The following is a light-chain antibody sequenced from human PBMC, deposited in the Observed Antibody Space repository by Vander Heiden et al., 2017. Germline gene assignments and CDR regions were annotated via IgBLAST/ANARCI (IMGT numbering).Light chain of an antibody. Sequence: EIVMTQSPATLSVSPGERATLSCRASQTITNNNLAWYQQKPGQAPRLLVYASSTRATGIPARFSGSGSGTEFTLTISLLQSDDFAVYYCQQYQDWPPYTFGQVTKL. V-gene: IGKV3-15*01. CDR1: QTITNN. CDR2: ASS. CDR3: QQYQDWPPYT. J-gene: IGKJ2*01.